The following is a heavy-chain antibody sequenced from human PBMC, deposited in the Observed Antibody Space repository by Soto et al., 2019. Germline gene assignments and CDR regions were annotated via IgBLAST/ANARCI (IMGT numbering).Heavy chain of an antibody. Sequence: EVQVVESGGDLVKPGGSLRLSCASSGFTFSTYTMNWVRQAPGKGLEWVSSINGRGNYIYYAESVKGRFTISRDNAKNSLYLQMDRLRAEDTAHYYCVREDGKVGTNSAFDYWGLGALVTVSS. CDR2: INGRGNYI. V-gene: IGHV3-21*01. J-gene: IGHJ4*02. CDR1: GFTFSTYT. D-gene: IGHD1-26*01. CDR3: VREDGKVGTNSAFDY.